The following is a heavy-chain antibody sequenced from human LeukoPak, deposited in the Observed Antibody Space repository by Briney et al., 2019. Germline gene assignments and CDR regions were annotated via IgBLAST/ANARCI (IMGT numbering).Heavy chain of an antibody. D-gene: IGHD6-19*01. CDR2: IIPIFGTA. CDR3: ARDSLAVAGTFDY. CDR1: GGTFSSYA. J-gene: IGHJ4*02. Sequence: SVKVSCKASGGTFSSYAISWVRQAPGQGLEWMGGIIPIFGTANHAQKFQGRVTITTDESTSTAYMELSSLRSEDTAVYYCARDSLAVAGTFDYWGQGTLVTVSS. V-gene: IGHV1-69*05.